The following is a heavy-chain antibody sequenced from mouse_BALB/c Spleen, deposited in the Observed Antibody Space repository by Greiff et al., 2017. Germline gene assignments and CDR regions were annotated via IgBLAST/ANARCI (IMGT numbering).Heavy chain of an antibody. CDR3: ARGGSTMSTTTAAWFAY. V-gene: IGHV5-4*02. CDR2: ISDGGSYT. CDR1: GFTFSDYY. J-gene: IGHJ3*01. Sequence: EVQGVESGGGLVKPGGSLKLSCAASGFTFSDYYMYWVRQTPEKRLEWVATISDGGSYTYYPDSVKGRFTISRDNAKNNLYLQMSSLKSEDTAMYYGARGGSTMSTTTAAWFAYWGQGTLVTVSA. D-gene: IGHD2-4*01.